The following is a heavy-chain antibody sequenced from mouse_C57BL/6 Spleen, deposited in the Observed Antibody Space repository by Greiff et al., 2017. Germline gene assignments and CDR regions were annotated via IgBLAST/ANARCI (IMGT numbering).Heavy chain of an antibody. J-gene: IGHJ1*03. Sequence: QVQLQQPGAELVKPGASVKLSCKASGYTFTSYWMHWVKQRPGQGLEWIGMIHPNSGSTNYNEKFKSKATLTVDKSSSTAYMQRSSLTSEDSAVYYCARRVITTVVDWYFDVWGTGTTVTVSS. D-gene: IGHD1-1*01. V-gene: IGHV1-64*01. CDR2: IHPNSGST. CDR3: ARRVITTVVDWYFDV. CDR1: GYTFTSYW.